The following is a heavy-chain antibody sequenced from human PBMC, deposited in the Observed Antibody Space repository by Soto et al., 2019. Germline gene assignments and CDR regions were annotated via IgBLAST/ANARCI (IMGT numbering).Heavy chain of an antibody. Sequence: ASVKVSCNASGYSFTNNDVSWVRQATGQGLEWMGWMNPGSGDTGYAQKFQGRVTMTRDISTATAYMELSSLRSDDTATYYCERMATFGSLHWFDPWCQGTLVTGSS. CDR1: GYSFTNND. J-gene: IGHJ5*02. V-gene: IGHV1-8*01. D-gene: IGHD3-16*01. CDR2: MNPGSGDT. CDR3: ERMATFGSLHWFDP.